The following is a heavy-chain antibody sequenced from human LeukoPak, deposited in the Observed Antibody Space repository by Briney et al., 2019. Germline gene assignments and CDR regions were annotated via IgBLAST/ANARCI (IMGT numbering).Heavy chain of an antibody. CDR2: INHSGST. Sequence: SETLSLTCAVYGGSFSGYYWSWIRQPPGKGLEWIGEINHSGSTNYNPSLKSRVTISVDTSKNQFSLKLSSVTAADTAVYYYARGNSSSSAFDYWGQGTLVTVSS. CDR3: ARGNSSSSAFDY. CDR1: GGSFSGYY. D-gene: IGHD6-6*01. V-gene: IGHV4-34*01. J-gene: IGHJ4*02.